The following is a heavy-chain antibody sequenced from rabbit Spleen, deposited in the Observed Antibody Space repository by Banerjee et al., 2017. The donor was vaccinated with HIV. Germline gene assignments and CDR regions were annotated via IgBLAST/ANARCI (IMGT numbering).Heavy chain of an antibody. CDR1: GVSFSGSSY. D-gene: IGHD1-1*01. J-gene: IGHJ6*01. Sequence: QEQLVESGGGLVKPGASLTLTCIASGVSFSGSSYMCWVRQAPGKGLEWIACIDSGSSGFTYFASWAKGRFTISKTSSTTVTLHMTSLTAADTATYFCARDTSSSFSSYGMDLWGPGTLVTVS. CDR2: IDSGSSGFT. V-gene: IGHV1S45*01. CDR3: ARDTSSSFSSYGMDL.